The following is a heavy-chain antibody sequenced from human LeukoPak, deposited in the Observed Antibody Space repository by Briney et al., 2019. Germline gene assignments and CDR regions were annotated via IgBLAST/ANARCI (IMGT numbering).Heavy chain of an antibody. V-gene: IGHV3-21*01. CDR1: GFTFSSYS. J-gene: IGHJ6*02. CDR3: ARDETLSQQLVSPYYYYGMDV. Sequence: PGGSLRLSCAASGFTFSSYSMTWVRQAPGKGLEWVSSISSSSSYIYYADSVKGRFTISRDNAKNSLYLQMNSLRAEDTAVYYCARDETLSQQLVSPYYYYGMDVWGQGTTVTVSS. CDR2: ISSSSSYI. D-gene: IGHD6-6*01.